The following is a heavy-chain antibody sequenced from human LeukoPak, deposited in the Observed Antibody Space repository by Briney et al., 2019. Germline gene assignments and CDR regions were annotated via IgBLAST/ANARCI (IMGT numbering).Heavy chain of an antibody. CDR2: IYYSGST. Sequence: SETLSLTCTVSGYSISSGYYWGWIRQPPGKGLEWIGYIYYSGSTNYNPSLRSRVTISVDTSKNQFSLKLSSVTAADTAVYYCARTDSSSWDYYFDYWGQGTLVTVSS. V-gene: IGHV4-61*01. D-gene: IGHD6-13*01. J-gene: IGHJ4*02. CDR3: ARTDSSSWDYYFDY. CDR1: GYSISSGYY.